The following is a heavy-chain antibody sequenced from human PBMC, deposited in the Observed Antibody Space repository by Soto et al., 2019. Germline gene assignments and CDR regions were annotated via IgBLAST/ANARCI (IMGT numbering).Heavy chain of an antibody. CDR2: IYYSGST. CDR3: ARVVSAAAGPGTLTYYFDY. Sequence: SETLSLTCTVSGGSISSYYWSWIRQPPGKGLEWIGYIYYSGSTNYNPSLKSRVTISVDTSKNQFPLKLSSVTAADTAVYYCARVVSAAAGPGTLTYYFDYWGQGTLVTVSS. D-gene: IGHD6-13*01. V-gene: IGHV4-59*01. J-gene: IGHJ4*02. CDR1: GGSISSYY.